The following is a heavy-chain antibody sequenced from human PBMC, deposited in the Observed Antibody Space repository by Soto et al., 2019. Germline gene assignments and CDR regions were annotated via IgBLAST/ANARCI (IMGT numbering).Heavy chain of an antibody. D-gene: IGHD5-12*01. V-gene: IGHV3-30*18. CDR1: GFTFSNYA. J-gene: IGHJ4*02. Sequence: QVQLVESGGDVVQPGRSLRLSCAASGFTFSNYAMHWVRQAPGKGLEWVAVLASDGRDRHYADSVKGRLTISRDNSQNILYLQMNSLRAEDRAVYYCAKDRAYGPADYYFDYWGQGTLVTVSS. CDR3: AKDRAYGPADYYFDY. CDR2: LASDGRDR.